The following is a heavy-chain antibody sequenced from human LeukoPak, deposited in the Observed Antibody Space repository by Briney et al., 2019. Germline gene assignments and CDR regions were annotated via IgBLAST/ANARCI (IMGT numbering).Heavy chain of an antibody. CDR2: IYYSGST. Sequence: SETLSLTCTVSGGSISSSSYYWGWIRQPPGKGLEWIGSIYYSGSTNYNLSLKSRVTISVDTSKNQFSLKLGSVTAADTAVYYCARLRTGYYYYYMDVWGKGTTVTVSS. D-gene: IGHD3/OR15-3a*01. CDR3: ARLRTGYYYYYMDV. J-gene: IGHJ6*03. V-gene: IGHV4-39*01. CDR1: GGSISSSSYY.